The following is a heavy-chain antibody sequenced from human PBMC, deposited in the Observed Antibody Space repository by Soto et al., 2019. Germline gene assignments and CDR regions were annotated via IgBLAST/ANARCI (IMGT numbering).Heavy chain of an antibody. V-gene: IGHV4-34*01. CDR2: INHSGST. J-gene: IGHJ5*02. CDR1: GGSFSGYY. CDR3: ARDGYNNWFDP. Sequence: TSETLSLTCAVYGGSFSGYYWSWLRPPPGKGLEWIGEINHSGSTNYNPSLKSRVTISVDTSKNQFSLKLSSVTAADTAVYYCARDGYNNWFDPWGQGTLVTVSS. D-gene: IGHD5-12*01.